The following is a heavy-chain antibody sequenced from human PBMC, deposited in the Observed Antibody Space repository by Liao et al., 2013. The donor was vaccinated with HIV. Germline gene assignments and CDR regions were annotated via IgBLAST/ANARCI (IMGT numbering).Heavy chain of an antibody. V-gene: IGHV4-61*02. D-gene: IGHD1-7*01. Sequence: QVQLQESGPGLVKPSQTLSLTCTVSRGSISSGSYYWSWIRQPAGKGLEWIGRIYTSGSTYYNPSLKSRVTISVDTSKNQFSLKLSSVTAADTAVYYCARDELELPNYYYYYYMDVWAKGPRSPSP. CDR1: RGSISSGSYY. CDR3: ARDELELPNYYYYYYMDV. CDR2: IYTSGST. J-gene: IGHJ6*03.